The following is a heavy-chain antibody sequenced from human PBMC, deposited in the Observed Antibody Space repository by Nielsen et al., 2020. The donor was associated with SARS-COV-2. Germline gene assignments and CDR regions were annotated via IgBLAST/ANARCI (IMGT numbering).Heavy chain of an antibody. CDR2: IWYDGSNK. J-gene: IGHJ4*02. Sequence: WIRQPPGKGLEWVAVIWYDGSNKYYADSVKGRFTISRDNSKNTLYLQMNSLRAEDTAVYYCARVAGELLWFGELSSGLLGIEDYWGQGTLVTVSS. V-gene: IGHV3-33*01. D-gene: IGHD3-10*01. CDR3: ARVAGELLWFGELSSGLLGIEDY.